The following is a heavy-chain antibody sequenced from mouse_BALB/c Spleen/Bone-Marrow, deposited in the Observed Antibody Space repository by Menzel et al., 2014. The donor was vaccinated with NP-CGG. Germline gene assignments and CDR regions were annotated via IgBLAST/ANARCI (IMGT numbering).Heavy chain of an antibody. Sequence: EVQLQQSSGAELVKPGASVKLSCTASGFNVKDTYMQWVKQRPEQGLEWIGRIDPANGNTQYDPTFQGKATITTDTSSNTAYLQLSSLTSEDTAVYYCTREGHYYGSDALDYWGQGTSVTVSS. CDR1: GFNVKDTY. V-gene: IGHV14-3*02. D-gene: IGHD1-2*01. CDR2: IDPANGNT. CDR3: TREGHYYGSDALDY. J-gene: IGHJ4*01.